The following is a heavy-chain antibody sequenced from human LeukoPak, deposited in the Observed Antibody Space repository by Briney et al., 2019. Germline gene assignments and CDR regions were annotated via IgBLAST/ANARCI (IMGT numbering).Heavy chain of an antibody. CDR1: GGSFSGYY. D-gene: IGHD3-3*01. J-gene: IGHJ6*03. CDR3: ARGYYDFWSGYYYYMDV. CDR2: INHSGST. Sequence: PSDTLSLTCAVYGGSFSGYYWSWVRQPPGKGLEWIGEINHSGSTNYNPSLESRVTISVDTSKNQFSLKLSSVTAADTAVYYCARGYYDFWSGYYYYMDVWGKGTTVTVSS. V-gene: IGHV4-34*01.